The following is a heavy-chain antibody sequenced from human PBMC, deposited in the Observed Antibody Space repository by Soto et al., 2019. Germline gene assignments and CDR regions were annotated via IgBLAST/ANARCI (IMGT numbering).Heavy chain of an antibody. J-gene: IGHJ6*02. CDR3: AKSIPGIKDYYYGMDV. V-gene: IGHV3-30-3*02. CDR1: GFTFSSYA. CDR2: ISYDGSNK. Sequence: GGSLRLSCAASGFTFSSYAMHWVRQAPGKGLEWVAVISYDGSNKYYADSVKGRFTISRDNSKNTLYLQMNSLRAEDTAVYCCAKSIPGIKDYYYGMDVWGQGTTVTVSS. D-gene: IGHD1-20*01.